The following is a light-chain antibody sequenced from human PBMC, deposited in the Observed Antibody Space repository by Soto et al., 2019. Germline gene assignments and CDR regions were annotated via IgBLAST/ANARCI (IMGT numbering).Light chain of an antibody. V-gene: IGKV1-8*01. CDR1: QGISSY. CDR2: AAS. Sequence: AIRMTQSPSSFSASTGDRVTITCRASQGISSYLAWYQQKPGKAPKLLIYAASTLQSGVPSRFSGSGSGTHFTLTISCLQSEDFATYYCQQYYSYLVTFGPGTKVDIK. CDR3: QQYYSYLVT. J-gene: IGKJ3*01.